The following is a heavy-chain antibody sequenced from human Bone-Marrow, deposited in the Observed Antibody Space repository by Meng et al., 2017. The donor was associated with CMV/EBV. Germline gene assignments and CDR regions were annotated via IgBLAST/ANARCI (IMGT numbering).Heavy chain of an antibody. CDR1: GYSFTSYW. CDR2: IYPGDSDT. Sequence: GGSLRRPCKGPGYSFTSYWIGWVRQMPGKGLQWMGIIYPGDSDTRYSPSFQGQVAISADKSISTAYLQWSSLKASDTAMYYCARRRESSGYYYFDYWGQGTLVTVSS. D-gene: IGHD3-22*01. J-gene: IGHJ4*02. V-gene: IGHV5-51*01. CDR3: ARRRESSGYYYFDY.